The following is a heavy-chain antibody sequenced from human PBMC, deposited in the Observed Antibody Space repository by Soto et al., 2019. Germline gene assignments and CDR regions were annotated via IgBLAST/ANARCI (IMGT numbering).Heavy chain of an antibody. D-gene: IGHD3-9*01. CDR3: ARDQLRYFDWLWHDAFDI. J-gene: IGHJ3*02. CDR2: IKQDGSEK. Sequence: PGGSLRLSCAASGFTFSSYWMSWVRQAPGKGLEWVANIKQDGSEKYYVDSVKGRFTISRGNAKNSLYLQMNSLRAEDTAVYYCARDQLRYFDWLWHDAFDIWGQGTMVTVSS. CDR1: GFTFSSYW. V-gene: IGHV3-7*03.